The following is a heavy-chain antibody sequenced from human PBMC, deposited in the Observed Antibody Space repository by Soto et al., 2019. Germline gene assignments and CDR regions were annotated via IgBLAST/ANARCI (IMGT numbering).Heavy chain of an antibody. D-gene: IGHD1-26*01. CDR1: GFTFSGYA. J-gene: IGHJ4*02. CDR2: ISYDGSKT. V-gene: IGHV3-30-3*01. CDR3: ATENKNWELPY. Sequence: QVQLVESGGGVVQPGRSLRLSCAASGFTFSGYAMHWVRQAPGKGLEWVAVISYDGSKTYHADSVKGRFTISRDNSKNTLYLQMNSLRAEDTAVYYCATENKNWELPYWGQGTLVTVSS.